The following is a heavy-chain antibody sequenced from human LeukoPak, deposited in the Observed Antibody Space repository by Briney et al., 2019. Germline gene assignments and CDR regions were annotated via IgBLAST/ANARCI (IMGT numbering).Heavy chain of an antibody. V-gene: IGHV3-48*04. CDR3: ARDRGGSYSAIDY. CDR1: GLTFSSYS. Sequence: GGSLRLSCVASGLTFSSYSLNWVRQAPGKGLEWVSFISSSSITIYYADSVKGRFTISRDNAEKSLYLQMNSLRAEDTAVYYCARDRGGSYSAIDYWGQGTLVTVSS. D-gene: IGHD2-15*01. CDR2: ISSSSITI. J-gene: IGHJ4*02.